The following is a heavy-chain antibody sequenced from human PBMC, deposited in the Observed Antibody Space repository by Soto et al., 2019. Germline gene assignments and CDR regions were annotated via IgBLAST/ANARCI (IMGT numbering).Heavy chain of an antibody. CDR3: ARPAREVVFRGAFNY. D-gene: IGHD2-15*01. CDR1: GYTFTSYG. J-gene: IGHJ4*02. Sequence: QVQLVQYGAEVKKPGASVKVSCKASGYTFTSYGISWVRQAPGQGLEWMGWISGYNANTNYAQKLQARVTMTTDTSPNTAYMELRSLRSDDTAVYFCARPAREVVFRGAFNYWGQGTLVTVSS. CDR2: ISGYNANT. V-gene: IGHV1-18*01.